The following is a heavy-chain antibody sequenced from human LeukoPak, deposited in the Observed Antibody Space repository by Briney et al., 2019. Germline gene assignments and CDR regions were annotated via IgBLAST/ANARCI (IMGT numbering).Heavy chain of an antibody. CDR2: ISGSGGST. D-gene: IGHD3-22*01. V-gene: IGHV3-23*01. CDR1: GFTFSSYA. CDR3: AKGPYYYDSSGYYDY. Sequence: PGGSLRLSCAASGFTFSSYAMSWVRQAPGKGLEWVSAISGSGGSTYYADSVKGRFTISRDNSKNTLYLQMNSLRAEDTAIYYCAKGPYYYDSSGYYDYWGQGTLVTVS. J-gene: IGHJ4*02.